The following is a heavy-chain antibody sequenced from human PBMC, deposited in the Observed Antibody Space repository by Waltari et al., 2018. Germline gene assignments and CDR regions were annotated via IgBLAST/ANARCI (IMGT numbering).Heavy chain of an antibody. Sequence: QVQLQESGPGLVKPSETLSLTCTVSGGSISSYYWSWIRQPPGKGLGWIGYIYYSGSTNYNPSLKSRVTISVDTSKNQFSLKLSSVTAADTAVYYCARVPYSSSWYFDYWGQGTLVTVSS. J-gene: IGHJ4*02. D-gene: IGHD6-13*01. CDR1: GGSISSYY. CDR3: ARVPYSSSWYFDY. V-gene: IGHV4-59*01. CDR2: IYYSGST.